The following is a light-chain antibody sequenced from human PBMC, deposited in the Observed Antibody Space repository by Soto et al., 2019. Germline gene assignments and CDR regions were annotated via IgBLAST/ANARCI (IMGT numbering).Light chain of an antibody. CDR2: GAS. J-gene: IGKJ1*01. CDR3: QHDGSSRT. Sequence: EIVLTQSPGTLSLSPGERATLSCRASQSVSSSYLAWYQQKPGQAPRLLIYGASSRATGIPDRFSGSGSGTYFTLTISRLEHEDVAVYYCQHDGSSRTFGEGTKVEIK. CDR1: QSVSSSY. V-gene: IGKV3-20*01.